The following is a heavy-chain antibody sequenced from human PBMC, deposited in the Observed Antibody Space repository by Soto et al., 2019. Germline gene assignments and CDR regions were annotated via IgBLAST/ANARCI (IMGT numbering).Heavy chain of an antibody. Sequence: QLQLQESGPGLVKPSETLSLTCSVSDDSINSDKYYWGWIRQPPGKGLEWIGSIYYRGNAYYTPSATTRTTISQNKTNSQSTRKLNSVTPADSAVYFCARVEALATISYYVDFWGPGALVTVS. D-gene: IGHD1-1*01. CDR3: ARVEALATISYYVDF. J-gene: IGHJ4*02. V-gene: IGHV4-39*01. CDR2: IYYRGNA. CDR1: DDSINSDKYY.